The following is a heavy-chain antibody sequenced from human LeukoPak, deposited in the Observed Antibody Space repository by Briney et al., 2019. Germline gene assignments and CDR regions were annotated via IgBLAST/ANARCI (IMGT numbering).Heavy chain of an antibody. D-gene: IGHD4-23*01. CDR1: GGSISSSSYY. J-gene: IGHJ4*02. CDR2: IYYSGSA. Sequence: SGPGLVKPSETLSLTCTVSGGSISSSSYYWGWIRQPPGKGLEWIGSIYYSGSAYYNPSLKSRVTISVDTSKNQFSLKLSSVTAADTAVYYCARDYGGNSHTLDYWGQGTLVTVSS. V-gene: IGHV4-39*07. CDR3: ARDYGGNSHTLDY.